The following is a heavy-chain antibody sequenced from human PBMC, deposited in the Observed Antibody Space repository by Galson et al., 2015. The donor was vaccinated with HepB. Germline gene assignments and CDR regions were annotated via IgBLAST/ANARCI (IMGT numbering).Heavy chain of an antibody. V-gene: IGHV3-30*18. CDR3: AKGVVVPAASSYYYYYGMDV. CDR1: GFTFSSCG. D-gene: IGHD2-2*01. J-gene: IGHJ6*02. CDR2: ISYDGSNK. Sequence: SLRLSCAASGFTFSSCGMHWVRQAPGKGLEWVAVISYDGSNKYYADSVKGRFTISRDNSKNTLYLQMNSLRAEDTAVYYCAKGVVVPAASSYYYYYGMDVWGQGTTVTVSS.